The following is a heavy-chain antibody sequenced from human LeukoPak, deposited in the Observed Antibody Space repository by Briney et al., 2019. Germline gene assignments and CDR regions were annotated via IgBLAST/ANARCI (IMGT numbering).Heavy chain of an antibody. Sequence: PSQTLSLTCTVSGGSISSGSYYWSWIRQPAGKGLEWIGRIYTSGSTNYNPSLKSRVTISVDTSKNQFSLKLTSVTAADTAVYHCARDRSFEDIFDYWRQGTLVTVSS. CDR1: GGSISSGSYY. J-gene: IGHJ4*02. CDR2: IYTSGST. V-gene: IGHV4-61*02. D-gene: IGHD3-9*01. CDR3: ARDRSFEDIFDY.